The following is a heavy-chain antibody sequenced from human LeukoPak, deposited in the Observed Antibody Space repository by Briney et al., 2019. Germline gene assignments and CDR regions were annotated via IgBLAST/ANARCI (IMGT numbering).Heavy chain of an antibody. J-gene: IGHJ6*02. CDR2: ISYDGSNK. CDR1: GFTFSSYA. Sequence: GGSLRLSCAASGFTFSSYAMHWVRQAPGKGLEWVAVISYDGSNKYYADSVKGRFTISRDNSKNTLYLQMNSLRAEDTAVYYCARDRLEAVAGFYYYYGMDVWGQGTTVTVSS. CDR3: ARDRLEAVAGFYYYYGMDV. D-gene: IGHD6-19*01. V-gene: IGHV3-30*04.